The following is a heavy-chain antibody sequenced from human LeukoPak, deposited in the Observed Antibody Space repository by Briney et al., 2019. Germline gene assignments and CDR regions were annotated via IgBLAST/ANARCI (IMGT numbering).Heavy chain of an antibody. CDR3: ARDQAGARDNWFDP. J-gene: IGHJ5*02. CDR2: IDPNSGGT. V-gene: IGHV1-2*02. CDR1: GGTFSSYA. D-gene: IGHD1-26*01. Sequence: ASVKVSCKASGGTFSSYAISWVRQAPGQGLEWMGWIDPNSGGTNYAQKFQGRVTMTRDTSISTAYMELSRLRSDDTAVYYCARDQAGARDNWFDPWGQGTLVTVSS.